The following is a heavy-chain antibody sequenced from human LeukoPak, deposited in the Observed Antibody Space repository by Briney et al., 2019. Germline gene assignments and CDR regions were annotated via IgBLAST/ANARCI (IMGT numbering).Heavy chain of an antibody. J-gene: IGHJ4*02. CDR1: EFTFSHFA. CDR2: VSSHGNDG. V-gene: IGHV3-30*01. Sequence: SRGSLRLSCAVSEFTFSHFAMHWVRQAPGKGLEWVAVVSSHGNDGYYADSVKGRFTISRDNSKNTLYLQIDSLRAEDTAIYYCTRDAYNFNDFDYWGQGTLVTVSS. D-gene: IGHD5-24*01. CDR3: TRDAYNFNDFDY.